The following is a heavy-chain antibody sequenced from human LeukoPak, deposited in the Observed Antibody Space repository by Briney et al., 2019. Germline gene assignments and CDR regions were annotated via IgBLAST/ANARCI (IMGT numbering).Heavy chain of an antibody. Sequence: PSETLSLTCTVSGGSISGYYWSWIRQPPGKGLEWIGYIYYSGSTNYNPSLKSRVTISVDTSKNQFSLKLSSVTAADTAVYYCARGWFGELLLDYWGQGTLVTVSS. J-gene: IGHJ4*02. D-gene: IGHD3-10*01. CDR3: ARGWFGELLLDY. CDR1: GGSISGYY. V-gene: IGHV4-59*01. CDR2: IYYSGST.